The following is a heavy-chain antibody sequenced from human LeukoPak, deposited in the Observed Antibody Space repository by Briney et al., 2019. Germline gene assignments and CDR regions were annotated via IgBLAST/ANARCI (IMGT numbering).Heavy chain of an antibody. CDR1: GITLSNYG. V-gene: IGHV3-23*01. CDR3: AKRGVVIRVILVGFHKEAYYFDS. Sequence: GGSLRLSCAVSGITLSNYGMSSVRQAPGEGLEWVAGISDSGGRTNYADSVKGRFTISRDNPKNTLYLQMNSLRAEDTAVYFCAKRGVVIRVILVGFHKEAYYFDSWGQGALVTVSS. CDR2: ISDSGGRT. J-gene: IGHJ4*02. D-gene: IGHD3-22*01.